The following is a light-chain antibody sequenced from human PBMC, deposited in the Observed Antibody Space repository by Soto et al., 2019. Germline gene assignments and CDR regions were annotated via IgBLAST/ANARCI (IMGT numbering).Light chain of an antibody. J-gene: IGLJ1*01. CDR1: SSNIGAGYD. V-gene: IGLV1-40*01. CDR2: GKG. Sequence: QSVLTQPPSVSWAPGLRVTISCTGSSSNIGAGYDVPWYQQLPGTAPRLLLYGKGNGPSGVPDRFSGSKSGTSASLAITGLQAEVEAGYYGQSADSSLSAFYVFGSGRKVTVL. CDR3: QSADSSLSAFYV.